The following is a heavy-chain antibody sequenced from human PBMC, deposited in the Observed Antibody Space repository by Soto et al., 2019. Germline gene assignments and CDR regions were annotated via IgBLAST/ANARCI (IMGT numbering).Heavy chain of an antibody. CDR2: IYYSGST. J-gene: IGHJ5*02. CDR1: GGSISSGGYS. CDR3: ARDQIGGGQRQQPGNWFDP. Sequence: QVQLQESGPGLVKPSQTLSLTCTVSGGSISSGGYSWSWIRQHPGKGLEWIGYIYYSGSTYYNTSLKSRVTISLVTYRNPFSLQLSSVSAAVTSVYYCARDQIGGGQRQQPGNWFDPCVQGTLLTVT. V-gene: IGHV4-31*03. D-gene: IGHD6-13*01.